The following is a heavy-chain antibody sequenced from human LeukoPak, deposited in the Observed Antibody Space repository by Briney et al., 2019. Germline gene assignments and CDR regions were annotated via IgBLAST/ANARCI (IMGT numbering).Heavy chain of an antibody. D-gene: IGHD3-22*01. CDR3: ARDASITMIVVVITPLDY. J-gene: IGHJ4*02. CDR1: GYTFTSYG. CDR2: ISAYNGNT. V-gene: IGHV1-18*01. Sequence: ASVKVSCKASGYTFTSYGISWVRQAPGQGLEWMGWISAYNGNTNYAQKLQGRVTMTTDTSTSTAYMELRSLRSDDTAVYYCARDASITMIVVVITPLDYWGQGTLVTVSS.